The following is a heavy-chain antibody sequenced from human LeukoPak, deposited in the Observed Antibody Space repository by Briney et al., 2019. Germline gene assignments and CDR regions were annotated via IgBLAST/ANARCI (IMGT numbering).Heavy chain of an antibody. J-gene: IGHJ4*02. CDR3: AKDQYYGDRAVTHFDY. V-gene: IGHV3-23*01. CDR2: VTASGGGS. CDR1: GFTFSNYA. Sequence: PGGSLRLSCAASGFTFSNYAMTWVRQAPGKGLEWVSSVTASGGGSYYAGSVKGRFTISRDNSRNTLYLQMNSLGVDDTAVYYCAKDQYYGDRAVTHFDYWGQGALVTVSS. D-gene: IGHD4-17*01.